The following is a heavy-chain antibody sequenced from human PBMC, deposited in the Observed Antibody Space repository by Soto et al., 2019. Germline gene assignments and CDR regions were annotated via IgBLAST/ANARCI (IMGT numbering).Heavy chain of an antibody. V-gene: IGHV1-8*01. J-gene: IGHJ6*03. Sequence: ASVKVSCKASGYTFTSYDINWVRQATGQRLERMGWMNPNSGNTGYAQKFQGRVNMTRNTSISTAYMELSSLRSEDTAVYYCARGEYNWNAGDYYYYYMDVWGKGTTVTVSS. D-gene: IGHD1-20*01. CDR3: ARGEYNWNAGDYYYYYMDV. CDR1: GYTFTSYD. CDR2: MNPNSGNT.